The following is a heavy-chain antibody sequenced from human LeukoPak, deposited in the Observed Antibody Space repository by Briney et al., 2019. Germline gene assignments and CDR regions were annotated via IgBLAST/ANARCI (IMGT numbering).Heavy chain of an antibody. D-gene: IGHD1-26*01. Sequence: PGGSLRLSCAASGFTFSNYDMHWVRQGTGTGMEWVSAIGTAGDTYYPGSVKGRFTISRENAKNSLYLQMNSLRAGDTAVYYCARGGREYSGSYYALWGQGTLVTVSS. J-gene: IGHJ4*02. CDR3: ARGGREYSGSYYAL. V-gene: IGHV3-13*01. CDR1: GFTFSNYD. CDR2: IGTAGDT.